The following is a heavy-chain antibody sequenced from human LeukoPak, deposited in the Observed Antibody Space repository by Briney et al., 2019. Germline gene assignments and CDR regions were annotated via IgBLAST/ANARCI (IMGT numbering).Heavy chain of an antibody. CDR3: ARHGYSSSWYVPIGYFDY. Sequence: SETLSLTCTVSGGSISSSSHYWGWIRQPPGKGLEWIGSIYYSGSTYYNPSLKSRVTISVDTSKNQFSLKLSSVTAADTAVYYCARHGYSSSWYVPIGYFDYWGQGTLVTVSS. D-gene: IGHD6-13*01. CDR2: IYYSGST. V-gene: IGHV4-39*01. CDR1: GGSISSSSHY. J-gene: IGHJ4*02.